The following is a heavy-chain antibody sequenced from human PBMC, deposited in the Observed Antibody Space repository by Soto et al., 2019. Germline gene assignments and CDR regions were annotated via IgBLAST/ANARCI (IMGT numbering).Heavy chain of an antibody. CDR3: ARTTYLSGGSGYYYDSSGYFLDY. Sequence: SEALSLPCTVSGGSISSGGYFWSWIRQHPGKGLGWIGYIYYSGSTYYNPSLKSRVTISVDTSKNQFSLKLSSVTAADTAVYYCARTTYLSGGSGYYYDSSGYFLDYWGQGTLVTVSS. J-gene: IGHJ4*02. D-gene: IGHD3-22*01. CDR1: GGSISSGGYF. CDR2: IYYSGST. V-gene: IGHV4-31*03.